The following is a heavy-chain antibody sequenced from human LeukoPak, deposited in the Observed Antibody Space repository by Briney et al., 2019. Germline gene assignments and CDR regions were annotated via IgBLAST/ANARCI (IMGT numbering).Heavy chain of an antibody. CDR1: GFTFSSYA. Sequence: GGSLRLSCAASGFTFSSYAMHWVRQAPGKGLEWVAVVSYDGSNKYCANSVKGRFTISRDKSKNTLHLQMNSLRAEDTAIYYCARDTSFAVGATLDFWGQGTLVTVSS. J-gene: IGHJ4*02. D-gene: IGHD1-26*01. CDR2: VSYDGSNK. CDR3: ARDTSFAVGATLDF. V-gene: IGHV3-30*04.